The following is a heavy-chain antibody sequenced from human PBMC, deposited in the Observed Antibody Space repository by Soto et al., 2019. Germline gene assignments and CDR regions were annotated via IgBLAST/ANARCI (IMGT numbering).Heavy chain of an antibody. Sequence: SETLSLTCAVSGGSISSDNWWSWVRQPPGKGLEWIGELFHSGATNYNPSLKSRVTISXXXXXXQXSXKXXXLTAXDTAVYYCTRVSSSSRTWFDPWGQGTLVT. V-gene: IGHV4-4*02. J-gene: IGHJ5*02. CDR3: TRVSSSSRTWFDP. D-gene: IGHD6-6*01. CDR2: LFHSGAT. CDR1: GGSISSDNW.